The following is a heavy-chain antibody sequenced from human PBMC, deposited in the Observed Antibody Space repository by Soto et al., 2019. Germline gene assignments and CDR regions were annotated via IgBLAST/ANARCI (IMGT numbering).Heavy chain of an antibody. CDR1: GFTFTISS. V-gene: IGHV1-58*02. D-gene: IGHD4-17*01. CDR3: GAEGTVTTGLDV. Sequence: SVKVSCKASGFTFTISSMQWVRQARGQRLEWIGWIVVGSGNTNYAQKFQERVTITRDMSTSTAYMELSSLRSEDTAVYYCGAEGTVTTGLDVWGQGTTVTVSS. J-gene: IGHJ6*02. CDR2: IVVGSGNT.